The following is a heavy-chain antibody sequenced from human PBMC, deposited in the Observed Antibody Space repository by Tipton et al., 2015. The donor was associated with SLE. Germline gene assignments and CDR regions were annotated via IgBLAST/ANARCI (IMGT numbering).Heavy chain of an antibody. D-gene: IGHD1-1*01. V-gene: IGHV3-23*01. Sequence: SLRLSCAASGFTFSSYAMSWVRQAPGKGLEWVAAISGSGGSTYYADSVKGRFTISRDNAKNSLYLQMNSLRAEDTAVYYCARDSMTWSYYGMDVWGQGTTVAVSS. CDR1: GFTFSSYA. CDR2: ISGSGGST. J-gene: IGHJ6*02. CDR3: ARDSMTWSYYGMDV.